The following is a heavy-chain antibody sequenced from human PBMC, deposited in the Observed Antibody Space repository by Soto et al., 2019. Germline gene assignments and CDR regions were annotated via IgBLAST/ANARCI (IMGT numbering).Heavy chain of an antibody. CDR3: ARSQGPFWYFDY. J-gene: IGHJ4*02. Sequence: GGSLRLSCAAAGFTFSDYYMSWIRQAPGKGLVWVSYISSSGTPIYYEDSMKGRFTISRDNAKNELYLQMSRLSAEDTAFYYCARSQGPFWYFDYWGQGILVTVSS. CDR2: ISSSGTPI. V-gene: IGHV3-11*01. CDR1: GFTFSDYY.